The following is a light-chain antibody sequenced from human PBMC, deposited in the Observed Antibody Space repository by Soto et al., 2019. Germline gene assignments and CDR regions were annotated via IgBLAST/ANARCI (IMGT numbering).Light chain of an antibody. J-gene: IGKJ2*01. CDR3: QQRDKWPRT. Sequence: DIVLTQSPATLSLSPGERATLSCRASQSVGSYLAWFQHKPGQAPRLLIYGASNRATDIPSRFSGGGSGTDFTLTISSLESGDSAVYYCQQRDKWPRTFGQGTKLEIK. V-gene: IGKV3-11*01. CDR2: GAS. CDR1: QSVGSY.